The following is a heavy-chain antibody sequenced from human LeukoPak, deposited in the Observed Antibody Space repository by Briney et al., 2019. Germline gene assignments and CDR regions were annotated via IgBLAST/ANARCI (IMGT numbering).Heavy chain of an antibody. J-gene: IGHJ4*02. CDR2: IDPSGGST. CDR3: ARDFAEMPNY. Sequence: GASVTVSCKASGYTFTRYYMHWVRQAPGQGLEWMGIIDPSGGSTSYAQKFQGGVTMTRDATTSTVYLELSSLRSEDTAVYYCARDFAEMPNYWGQGTLVTVSA. CDR1: GYTFTRYY. V-gene: IGHV1-46*01. D-gene: IGHD5-24*01.